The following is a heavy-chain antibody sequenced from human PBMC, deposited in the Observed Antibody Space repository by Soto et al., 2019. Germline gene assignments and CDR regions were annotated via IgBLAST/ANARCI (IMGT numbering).Heavy chain of an antibody. CDR1: GYTFTSYD. CDR3: ARSRHDLRCFDP. J-gene: IGHJ5*02. V-gene: IGHV1-8*01. D-gene: IGHD3-3*01. Sequence: SVKVACKASGYTFTSYDINWVRQATGQGLEWMGWMNPNSGNTGYAQKFQGRVTMTRNTSISTAYMELSSLRSEDTAVYYCARSRHDLRCFDPWGQGTLVTVSS. CDR2: MNPNSGNT.